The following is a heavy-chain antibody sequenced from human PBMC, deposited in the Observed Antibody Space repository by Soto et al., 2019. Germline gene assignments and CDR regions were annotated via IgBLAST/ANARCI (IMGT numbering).Heavy chain of an antibody. CDR3: ARVTTRVGFDWLLYPYLDY. V-gene: IGHV1-18*01. D-gene: IGHD3-9*01. CDR2: ISAYNGNT. J-gene: IGHJ4*02. Sequence: ASVKVCCKASGYTFTSYGISWVRQAPGQGLEWMGWISAYNGNTNYAQKLQGRVTMTTDTSTSTAYMELRSLRSDDTAVYYCARVTTRVGFDWLLYPYLDYRRQLTLFTVS. CDR1: GYTFTSYG.